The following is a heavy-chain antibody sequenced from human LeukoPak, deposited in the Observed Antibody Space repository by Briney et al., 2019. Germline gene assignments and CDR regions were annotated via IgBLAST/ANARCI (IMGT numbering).Heavy chain of an antibody. Sequence: GGSLRLSCAASGFTFSSYGMHWVRQAPGKGLEWVALIWYDGSNKYYADSVKGRLTISRDNSKNTLYLQMNSLRAEDTAVYYCAREGPRGNTQFDYWGQGTLVTVSS. CDR1: GFTFSSYG. D-gene: IGHD2/OR15-2a*01. J-gene: IGHJ4*02. CDR2: IWYDGSNK. CDR3: AREGPRGNTQFDY. V-gene: IGHV3-33*01.